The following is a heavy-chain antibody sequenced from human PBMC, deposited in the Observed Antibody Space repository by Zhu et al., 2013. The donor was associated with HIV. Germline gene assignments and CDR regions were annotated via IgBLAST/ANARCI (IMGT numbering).Heavy chain of an antibody. CDR1: GFTFTSYA. J-gene: IGHJ4*02. CDR2: INAGNGNT. V-gene: IGHV1-3*01. Sequence: VQLVESGGGVVQPGRSLRLSCAASGFTFTSYAMHWVRQAPGQRLEWMGWINAGNGNTKYSQKFQGRVTITRDTSASTAYMELSSLRSEDTAVYYCAFIVDSSGWYWFDYWGQGTLVTVSS. CDR3: AFIVDSSGWYWFDY. D-gene: IGHD6-19*01.